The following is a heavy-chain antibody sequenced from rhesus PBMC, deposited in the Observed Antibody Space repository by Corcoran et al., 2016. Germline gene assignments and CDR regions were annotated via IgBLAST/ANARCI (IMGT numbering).Heavy chain of an antibody. Sequence: QVTLKESGPALVKPTQTLTLTCTFSGFSLSTRGLGVGWIRQPPGKALEWLASIYWDDDKYYSTSLKSRLTISKDTSKNQVVLTMTNMDPVDTATYYCARVSPHSSGWYSNGLDSWGQGVVVTVSS. CDR2: IYWDDDK. D-gene: IGHD6-31*01. V-gene: IGHV2S1*01. J-gene: IGHJ6*01. CDR1: GFSLSTRGLG. CDR3: ARVSPHSSGWYSNGLDS.